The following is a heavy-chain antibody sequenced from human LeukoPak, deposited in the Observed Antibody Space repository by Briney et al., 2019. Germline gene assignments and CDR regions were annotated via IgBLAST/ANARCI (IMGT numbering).Heavy chain of an antibody. CDR2: MFYGGDT. J-gene: IGHJ2*01. Sequence: PSETLSLTCIVSGGAISSRSYYCDWVRQPPVKGLERIGYMFYGGDTNHNPSLKNRVHMSVDMSKNQFSLRLTYVTAADTAVYYCAGHKVHDFGGSDWYFDLWGRGTLVTVSS. V-gene: IGHV4-61*05. CDR1: GGAISSRSYY. CDR3: AGHKVHDFGGSDWYFDL. D-gene: IGHD4-23*01.